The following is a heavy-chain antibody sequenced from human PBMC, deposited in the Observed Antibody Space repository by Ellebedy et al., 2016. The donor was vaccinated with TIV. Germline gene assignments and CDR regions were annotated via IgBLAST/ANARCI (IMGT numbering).Heavy chain of an antibody. Sequence: GSLRLSXNVSGYSISRAYYWGWIRQPPGKRLEWIGSIYHSGSTYYNLSLKSRVTISVDTSKNQFSLKVSSVTAADTAVYYCARVAASTTNYFDYWGQGTRVTVSS. CDR1: GYSISRAYY. CDR3: ARVAASTTNYFDY. V-gene: IGHV4-38-2*02. J-gene: IGHJ4*02. CDR2: IYHSGST. D-gene: IGHD1-26*01.